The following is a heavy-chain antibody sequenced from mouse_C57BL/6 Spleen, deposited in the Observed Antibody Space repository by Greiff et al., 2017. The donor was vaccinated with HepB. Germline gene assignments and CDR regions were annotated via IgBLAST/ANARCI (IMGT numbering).Heavy chain of an antibody. CDR3: ARTDNDSYAMDY. Sequence: VQLQQSGPELVKPGASVKISCKASGYTFTDYYMNWVKQSHGKSLEWIGDINPNNGGTSYNQKFKGEVTMTVDKSSSTAYMELRSLTSDDSAVYYCARTDNDSYAMDYWGQGTSVTVSS. V-gene: IGHV1-26*01. J-gene: IGHJ4*01. CDR2: INPNNGGT. CDR1: GYTFTDYY. D-gene: IGHD2-4*01.